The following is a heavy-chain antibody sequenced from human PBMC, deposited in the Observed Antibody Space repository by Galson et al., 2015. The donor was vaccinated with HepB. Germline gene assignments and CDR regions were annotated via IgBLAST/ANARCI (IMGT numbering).Heavy chain of an antibody. V-gene: IGHV3-74*01. D-gene: IGHD1-26*01. CDR2: INKDGSST. Sequence: SLRLSCAASGFTFSSYWMHWVRQAPGKGLVWVSHINKDGSSTSYADSVKGRFTISRDNAKNTLYLQMNSLGAEDTAVYYCARGGVGGNFDSWRQGTLVTVSS. CDR1: GFTFSSYW. CDR3: ARGGVGGNFDS. J-gene: IGHJ4*02.